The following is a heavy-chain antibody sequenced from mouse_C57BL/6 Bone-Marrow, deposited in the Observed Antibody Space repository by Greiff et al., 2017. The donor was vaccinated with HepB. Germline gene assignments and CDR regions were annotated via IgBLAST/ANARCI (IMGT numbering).Heavy chain of an antibody. D-gene: IGHD3-3*01. V-gene: IGHV14-4*01. CDR1: GFNIKDDY. CDR3: TTEGWFDY. CDR2: IDPENGDT. J-gene: IGHJ2*01. Sequence: EVKLQQSGAELVRPRASVKLSCTASGFNIKDDYMHWVKQRPEQGLEWIGWIDPENGDTEYASKFQGKATITADTSSNTAYLQLSSLTSEDTAVYYCTTEGWFDYWGQGTTLTVSS.